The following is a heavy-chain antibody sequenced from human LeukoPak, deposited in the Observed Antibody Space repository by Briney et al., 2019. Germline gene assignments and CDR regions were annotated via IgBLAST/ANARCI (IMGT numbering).Heavy chain of an antibody. J-gene: IGHJ5*02. CDR1: GFTFSGSA. CDR2: IRSKANSYAT. Sequence: PGGSLRLSCAASGFTFSGSAMHWVRHASGKGLEWVGRIRSKANSYATAYAASVKGRFTISRDDSKNTAYLQMSSLKTEDTAVYYCTRPSALLSTGFDPWGQGTLATVSS. CDR3: TRPSALLSTGFDP. V-gene: IGHV3-73*01. D-gene: IGHD2-2*01.